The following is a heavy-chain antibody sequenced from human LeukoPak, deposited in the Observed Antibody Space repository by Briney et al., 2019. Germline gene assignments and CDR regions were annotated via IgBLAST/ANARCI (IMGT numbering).Heavy chain of an antibody. Sequence: ASVKVSCKASGYTLTGYYMHWVRQAPGQGLEWMGWINPNSGGTNYAQKFQGRVTMTRDTSISTAYMELSRLRSDDTAVYYCAREGGDYDILTGYYPSLWFDPWGQGTLVTVSS. D-gene: IGHD3-9*01. CDR1: GYTLTGYY. CDR2: INPNSGGT. CDR3: AREGGDYDILTGYYPSLWFDP. J-gene: IGHJ5*02. V-gene: IGHV1-2*02.